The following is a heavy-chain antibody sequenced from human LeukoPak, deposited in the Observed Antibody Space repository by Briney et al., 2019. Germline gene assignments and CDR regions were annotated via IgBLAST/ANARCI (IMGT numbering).Heavy chain of an antibody. J-gene: IGHJ5*02. Sequence: ASVKVSCKASGYTFNIYDINWVRQAPGQGLEWMGWMNPNSGDTDYAQKFQGRVTMTRNTSITTAYMELRSLKSDDTAVYYCAREDYYGSGSFSNWLDPWGQGTLVTVSS. CDR1: GYTFNIYD. V-gene: IGHV1-8*01. CDR2: MNPNSGDT. CDR3: AREDYYGSGSFSNWLDP. D-gene: IGHD3-10*01.